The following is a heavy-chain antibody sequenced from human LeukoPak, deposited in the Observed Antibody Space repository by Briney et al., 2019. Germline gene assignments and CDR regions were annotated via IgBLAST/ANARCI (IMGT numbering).Heavy chain of an antibody. V-gene: IGHV3-23*01. CDR3: AKMEGQRLYDYCMDV. CDR1: GFTFSNCA. J-gene: IGHJ6*03. D-gene: IGHD3-3*01. Sequence: HPGGSLRLSCAASGFTFSNCARSWVRQAPGKGLEWVSAMSGWGYYTYYVESVKGRFTISRDNSKNTLYLHMNSLRADDTAVYYCAKMEGQRLYDYCMDVWGRGTTVPVSS. CDR2: MSGWGYYT.